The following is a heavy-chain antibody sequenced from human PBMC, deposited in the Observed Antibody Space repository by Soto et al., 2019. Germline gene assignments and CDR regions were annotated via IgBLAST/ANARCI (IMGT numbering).Heavy chain of an antibody. CDR3: ASALRFLEWFDFDY. CDR1: GGSISSSSYY. J-gene: IGHJ4*02. CDR2: IYYSGST. Sequence: PSETLSLTCTVSGGSISSSSYYWGWIRQPPGKRLEWIGSIYYSGSTYYNPSLKSRVTISVDTSKNQFSLKLSSVTAADTAVYYCASALRFLEWFDFDYWGQGTLVTVSS. D-gene: IGHD3-3*01. V-gene: IGHV4-39*01.